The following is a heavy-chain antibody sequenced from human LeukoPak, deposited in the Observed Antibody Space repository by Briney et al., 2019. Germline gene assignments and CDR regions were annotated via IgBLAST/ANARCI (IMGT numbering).Heavy chain of an antibody. CDR3: ARGWIGELRFDY. CDR1: GGSISSVSSY. CDR2: IYTSGST. Sequence: PSQTLSLTCTVSGGSISSVSSYWSWIRQPAGKGLEWFGRIYTSGSTNYNPSLKSRVTIPIDTSKAQLSLKLSSVPAADTAVYYCARGWIGELRFDYWGQGTPVTVSS. J-gene: IGHJ4*02. V-gene: IGHV4-61*02. D-gene: IGHD3-10*01.